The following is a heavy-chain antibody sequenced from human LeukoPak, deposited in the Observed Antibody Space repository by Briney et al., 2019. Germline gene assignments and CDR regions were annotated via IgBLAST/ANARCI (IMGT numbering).Heavy chain of an antibody. Sequence: SVTLSLTCTVSGGSISSYYWSWIRQPAGPALVWIGSIYISGTITYNTSLTSRVTMAVDTSKNQFSLKLSSVTAADTAVYYCARDSATTGEVKFDPWGQGTLVTVSS. J-gene: IGHJ5*02. D-gene: IGHD4-17*01. CDR3: ARDSATTGEVKFDP. V-gene: IGHV4-4*07. CDR1: GGSISSYY. CDR2: IYISGTI.